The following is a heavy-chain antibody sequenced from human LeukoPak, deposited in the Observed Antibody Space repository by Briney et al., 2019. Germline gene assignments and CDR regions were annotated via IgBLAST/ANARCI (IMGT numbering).Heavy chain of an antibody. V-gene: IGHV1-2*02. J-gene: IGHJ5*02. CDR2: INPNSGGT. Sequence: ASVKVSCKASGYTFTGYYMHWVRQAPGQGLEWMGWINPNSGGTNYVQKLQGRVTMTTDTSTSTAYMELRSLRSDDTAVYYCARDNQTPSYYYASGSLNNWFDPWGQGTLVTVSS. CDR3: ARDNQTPSYYYASGSLNNWFDP. CDR1: GYTFTGYY. D-gene: IGHD3-10*01.